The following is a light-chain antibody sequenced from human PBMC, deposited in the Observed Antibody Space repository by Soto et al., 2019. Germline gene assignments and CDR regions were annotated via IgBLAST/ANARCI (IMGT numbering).Light chain of an antibody. Sequence: EVVLTQSPATLSLSPGERATLSCRASQSVSSYLVWYQQKPGQAPRLLIYDAVNRAIGIPARFSGSGSGTDFPLTISSLEPEDSAVYYCPQRSDWVTFGQGTKLEIK. CDR3: PQRSDWVT. CDR1: QSVSSY. J-gene: IGKJ2*01. CDR2: DAV. V-gene: IGKV3-11*01.